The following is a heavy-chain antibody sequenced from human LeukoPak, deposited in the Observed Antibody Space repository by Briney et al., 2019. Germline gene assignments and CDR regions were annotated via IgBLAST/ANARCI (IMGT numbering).Heavy chain of an antibody. CDR3: ARYSGSYHTYFDS. V-gene: IGHV1-46*01. D-gene: IGHD1-26*01. CDR2: INPSGGIT. J-gene: IGHJ4*02. Sequence: ASVKVSCKASGSTFSSYYLHWVRHAPGQGLEWMGIINPSGGITTYEQKFEGRVTMTMDTYTSTVDMKLSRLRSEDTAVYYCARYSGSYHTYFDSWGQGTLVTVSS. CDR1: GSTFSSYY.